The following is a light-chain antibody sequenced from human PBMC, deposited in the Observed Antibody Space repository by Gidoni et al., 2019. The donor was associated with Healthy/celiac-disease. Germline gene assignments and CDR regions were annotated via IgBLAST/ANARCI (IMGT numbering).Light chain of an antibody. V-gene: IGKV3-20*01. Sequence: EIVLTQSPGTLSLSPGERATLSCRASQSVSSSYLAWHQQKPGQAPRLLIYGASSRATGIPDRFSGSGSGTDFTLTISRLEPEDFAVYYCQQYGSSPPMYTFXQXTKLEIK. CDR3: QQYGSSPPMYT. CDR2: GAS. CDR1: QSVSSSY. J-gene: IGKJ2*01.